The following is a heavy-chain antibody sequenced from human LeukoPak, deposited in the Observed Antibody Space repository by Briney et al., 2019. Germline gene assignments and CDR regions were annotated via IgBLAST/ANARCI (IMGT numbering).Heavy chain of an antibody. CDR3: ARDLGVLMVYDRPYYFDY. CDR1: GYTFTSYS. V-gene: IGHV1-18*01. Sequence: ASVKVSCKASGYTFTSYSISWVRQAPGHGLEWMGWISAYNGNTNYAQRLQGRVTMTTDTSTSTASMELRSLRSDDTAVYYCARDLGVLMVYDRPYYFDYWGQGTLVTVSS. CDR2: ISAYNGNT. D-gene: IGHD2-8*01. J-gene: IGHJ4*02.